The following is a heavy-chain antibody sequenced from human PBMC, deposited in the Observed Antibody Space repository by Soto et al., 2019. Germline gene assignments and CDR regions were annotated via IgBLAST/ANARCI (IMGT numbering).Heavy chain of an antibody. D-gene: IGHD1-26*01. J-gene: IGHJ4*02. Sequence: QVQLVESGGGVVQPGRSLRLSCAASGFTFSSYAMHWVRQAPGKGLEWVAVISYDGSNKYYADSVKGRFTISRDNSKNTLYLQMNSLRAEDTAVYYCARERQYSGIDYWGQGTLVTVSS. CDR1: GFTFSSYA. V-gene: IGHV3-30-3*01. CDR2: ISYDGSNK. CDR3: ARERQYSGIDY.